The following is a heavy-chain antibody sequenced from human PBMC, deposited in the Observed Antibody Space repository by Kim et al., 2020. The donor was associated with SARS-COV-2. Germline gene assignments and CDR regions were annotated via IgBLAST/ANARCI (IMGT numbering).Heavy chain of an antibody. D-gene: IGHD2-21*01. CDR2: IKQDGTEK. J-gene: IGHJ4*02. Sequence: GGSLRLTCAASGFMFSDFWMTWVRQAPGKGLEWVANIKQDGTEKFYADSVKGRFTISRDNAENSLYLQMNNLRAEDTAIYYCVKVSIAALGADYWGQGTPVTVSS. V-gene: IGHV3-7*03. CDR3: VKVSIAALGADY. CDR1: GFMFSDFW.